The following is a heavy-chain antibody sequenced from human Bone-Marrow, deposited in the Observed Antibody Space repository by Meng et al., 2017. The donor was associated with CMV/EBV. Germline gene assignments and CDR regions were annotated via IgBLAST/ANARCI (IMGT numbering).Heavy chain of an antibody. D-gene: IGHD5-24*01. CDR2: ISSSSSYI. CDR1: GFTFSSYS. J-gene: IGHJ4*02. CDR3: AREERWLKTDY. V-gene: IGHV3-21*01. Sequence: ETLSLTCAASGFTFSSYSMNWVRQAPGKGLEWVSSISSSSSYIYYADSVKGRFTISRDNAKNSLYLQMNSLRAEDTAVYYCAREERWLKTDYWGQGTLVTVSS.